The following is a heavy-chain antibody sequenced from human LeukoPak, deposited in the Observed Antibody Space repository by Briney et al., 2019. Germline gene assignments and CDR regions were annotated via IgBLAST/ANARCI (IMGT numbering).Heavy chain of an antibody. V-gene: IGHV1-24*01. CDR2: FDPEDGET. Sequence: ASVKVSCKVSGYTLTELSMHWVRQAPGKGLEWMGGFDPEDGETIYAQKFQGRVTMTEDTSTDTAYMELSSLRSEDTAVYYRATGYYYDSSGPGWYAFDVWGQGTMVTVSS. J-gene: IGHJ3*01. CDR1: GYTLTELS. D-gene: IGHD3-22*01. CDR3: ATGYYYDSSGPGWYAFDV.